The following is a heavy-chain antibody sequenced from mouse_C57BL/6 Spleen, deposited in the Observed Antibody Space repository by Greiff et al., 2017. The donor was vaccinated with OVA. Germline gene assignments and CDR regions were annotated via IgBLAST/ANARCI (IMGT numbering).Heavy chain of an antibody. Sequence: QVQLQQSGPELVKPGASVKLSCKASGYTFTSYDINWVKQRPGQGLEWIGWIYPRDGSTTYNEKFKGKAKLTVDTSSSTAYMELHSLTSEDSAVYFCARVPRYDGYYVYYAMDYWGQGTSVTVSS. V-gene: IGHV1-85*01. J-gene: IGHJ4*01. CDR1: GYTFTSYD. CDR2: IYPRDGST. D-gene: IGHD2-3*01. CDR3: ARVPRYDGYYVYYAMDY.